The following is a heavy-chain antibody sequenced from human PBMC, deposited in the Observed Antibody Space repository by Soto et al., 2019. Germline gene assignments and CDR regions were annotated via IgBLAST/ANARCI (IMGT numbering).Heavy chain of an antibody. CDR1: GFTFSSYA. D-gene: IGHD3-10*01. V-gene: IGHV3-23*01. Sequence: GGSLRLSCAASGFTFSSYAISWVRQAPGKGLEWVSAISGSGGSTYYADSVKGRFTISRDNSKNTLYLQMNSLRVEDTAVYYCAKDIWFGELLYPGGYHYYGMDVWGQGTTVTVSS. CDR3: AKDIWFGELLYPGGYHYYGMDV. J-gene: IGHJ6*02. CDR2: ISGSGGST.